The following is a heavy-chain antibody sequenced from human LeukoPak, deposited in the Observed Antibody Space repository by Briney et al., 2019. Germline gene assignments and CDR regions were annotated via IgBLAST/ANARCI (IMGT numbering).Heavy chain of an antibody. V-gene: IGHV3-48*03. Sequence: PGGSLRLSCGASGFTFSSYEMNWFRQAPGKGLEWVSYVSKSGGTMKNADSVKGRFTVSRDNAKNSLYLQMNSLTAEDTAVYYCATAVIRGRGTMVTVSS. J-gene: IGHJ3*02. CDR1: GFTFSSYE. CDR3: ATAVI. CDR2: VSKSGGTM.